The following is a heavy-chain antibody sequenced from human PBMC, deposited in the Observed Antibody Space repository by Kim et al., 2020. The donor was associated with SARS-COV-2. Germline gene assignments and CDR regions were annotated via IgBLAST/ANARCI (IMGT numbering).Heavy chain of an antibody. Sequence: TYYNPSLKSRVTISVDTSKNQFSLKLSSVTAADTAVYYCASGGAVGQWPVWGQGTLVTVSS. CDR3: ASGGAVGQWPV. J-gene: IGHJ4*02. V-gene: IGHV4-31*02. D-gene: IGHD6-19*01. CDR2: T.